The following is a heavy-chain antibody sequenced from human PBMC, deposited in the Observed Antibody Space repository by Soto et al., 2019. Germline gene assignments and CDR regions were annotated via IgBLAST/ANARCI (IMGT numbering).Heavy chain of an antibody. V-gene: IGHV3-15*01. J-gene: IGHJ5*02. CDR2: IKSRTNGETT. Sequence: GGSLRLSCAASGFTFSNAWMSWVRQAPGKGLEWVGRIKSRTNGETTDYAAPVKGRFTISRDDSKNTLYLQMNSLRTEDTAVYYCTTDDSINRSWRQGTLVTVS. CDR3: TTDDSINRS. CDR1: GFTFSNAW.